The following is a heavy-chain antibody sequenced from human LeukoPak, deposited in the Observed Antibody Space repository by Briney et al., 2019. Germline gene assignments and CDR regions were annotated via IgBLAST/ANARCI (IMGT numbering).Heavy chain of an antibody. Sequence: GGSLRLSCAASGFSFSSYGMHWVRQAPGKGLEWVAVIWYDGSNKYYAYSVKGRFTISRDNSKNTLYLQMNSLRAEDTAVYYCARDRGVFMVRGLEAFDIWGQGTMVTVSS. D-gene: IGHD3-10*01. J-gene: IGHJ3*02. V-gene: IGHV3-33*08. CDR2: IWYDGSNK. CDR1: GFSFSSYG. CDR3: ARDRGVFMVRGLEAFDI.